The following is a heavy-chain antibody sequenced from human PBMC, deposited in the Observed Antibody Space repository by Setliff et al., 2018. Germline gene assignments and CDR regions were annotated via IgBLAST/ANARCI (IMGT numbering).Heavy chain of an antibody. CDR1: GYSISSGYI. J-gene: IGHJ4*02. Sequence: SETLSLTCTVSGYSISSGYIWGWIRQPPGKGLEWVGNIGHTGSINYNPSLKSRLTISRDTSKNQVALKLNSVTATDTAVYYCARGLGHGGDSDYWGQGILVTVSS. V-gene: IGHV4-38-2*02. CDR2: IGHTGSI. D-gene: IGHD2-21*02. CDR3: ARGLGHGGDSDY.